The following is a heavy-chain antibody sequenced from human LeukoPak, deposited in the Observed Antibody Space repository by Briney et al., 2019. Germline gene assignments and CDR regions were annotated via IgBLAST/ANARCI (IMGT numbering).Heavy chain of an antibody. D-gene: IGHD5-24*01. CDR1: GGTFSSYA. J-gene: IGHJ4*02. CDR3: ASGRDGYNGFDY. V-gene: IGHV1-69*13. CDR2: IIPIFGTA. Sequence: GASVKVSCKASGGTFSSYAISWVRQAPGQGLERMGGIIPIFGTANYAQKFQGRVTITADESTSTAYMELSSLRSEDTAVYYCASGRDGYNGFDYWGQGTLVTVSS.